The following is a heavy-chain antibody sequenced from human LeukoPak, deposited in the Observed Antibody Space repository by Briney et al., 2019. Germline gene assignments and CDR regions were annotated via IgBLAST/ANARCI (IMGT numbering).Heavy chain of an antibody. CDR1: GFTFDDYA. D-gene: IGHD3-22*01. Sequence: GRSLRLSCAASGFTFDDYAMHWVRQGPGKGLEWVSGISWNSGSIAYADSVKGRFTISRDNAKNFLYLQMNSLRAEDTALYYCAKDISHSSGYYFFDYWGQGTLVTVPS. CDR3: AKDISHSSGYYFFDY. V-gene: IGHV3-9*01. J-gene: IGHJ4*02. CDR2: ISWNSGSI.